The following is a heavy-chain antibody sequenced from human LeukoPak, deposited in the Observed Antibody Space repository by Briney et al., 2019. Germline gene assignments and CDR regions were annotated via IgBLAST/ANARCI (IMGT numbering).Heavy chain of an antibody. Sequence: SGPTLVNPTQTLTLTCTFSGFSLSTSGMCVSWIRQPPGKALEWLARIDWDDDKYYSTSLKTRLTISKDTSKNQVVLTMTNMDPVDTATYYCARIRLHYYGSGSLYYYYYYMDVWGKGTTVTVSS. V-gene: IGHV2-70*11. D-gene: IGHD3-10*01. CDR3: ARIRLHYYGSGSLYYYYYYMDV. J-gene: IGHJ6*03. CDR1: GFSLSTSGMC. CDR2: IDWDDDK.